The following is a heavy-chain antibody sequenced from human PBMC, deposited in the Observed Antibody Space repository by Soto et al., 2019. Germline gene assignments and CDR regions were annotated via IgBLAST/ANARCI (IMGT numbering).Heavy chain of an antibody. D-gene: IGHD4-4*01. Sequence: QVQLVESGGGLVRPGESLRLSCTASGFALIDSMGWIRQASGRGLECIAYISNSGTATYYTEAVKCRFTASRDHAENSLYLQMNSLTADDTDVYYCASDYSNKGFDYWGQGTLVTVSS. CDR2: ISNSGTAT. CDR1: GFALIDS. CDR3: ASDYSNKGFDY. J-gene: IGHJ4*02. V-gene: IGHV3-11*01.